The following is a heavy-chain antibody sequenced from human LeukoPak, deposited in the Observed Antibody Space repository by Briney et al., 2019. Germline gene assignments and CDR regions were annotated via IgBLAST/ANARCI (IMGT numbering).Heavy chain of an antibody. V-gene: IGHV3-7*01. CDR2: IKQDGSEK. D-gene: IGHD2-2*02. CDR3: ARGDIVVVPAAIFDWFDP. Sequence: GGSLRLSCAASGFTFSSYWMSWVRQAPGKGLEWVANIKQDGSEKYYVDSVKGRFTISRDNAKNSLYLQMNSLRAEDTAVYYCARGDIVVVPAAIFDWFDPWGQGTLVAVSS. CDR1: GFTFSSYW. J-gene: IGHJ5*02.